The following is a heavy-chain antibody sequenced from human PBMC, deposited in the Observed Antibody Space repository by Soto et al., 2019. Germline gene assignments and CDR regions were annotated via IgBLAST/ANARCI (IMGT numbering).Heavy chain of an antibody. D-gene: IGHD6-13*01. CDR1: GGTFSSYA. CDR2: IIPIFGTA. V-gene: IGHV1-69*01. Sequence: QVQLVQSGAEVKKPGSSVKVSCKASGGTFSSYAISWVRQAPGQGLEWMGGIIPIFGTANYAQKFQGRVTITADESTSTAYMELSSLRSEDTAVYYCARPQRSSWYIDYYYYGMDVWGQGTTVTVSS. CDR3: ARPQRSSWYIDYYYYGMDV. J-gene: IGHJ6*02.